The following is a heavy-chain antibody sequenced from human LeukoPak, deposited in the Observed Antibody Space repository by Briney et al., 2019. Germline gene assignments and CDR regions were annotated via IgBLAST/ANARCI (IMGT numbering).Heavy chain of an antibody. V-gene: IGHV3-30-3*01. CDR1: GFTFSSYA. CDR2: ISYDGSNK. Sequence: PGESLKISCAASGFTFSSYAMHWVRQAPGKGLEWVAVISYDGSNKYYADSVKGRFTISRDNSKNTLYLQMNSLRADDTAVYYCAREKDNWNVAGYWGQGTLVTVSS. CDR3: AREKDNWNVAGY. J-gene: IGHJ4*02. D-gene: IGHD1-20*01.